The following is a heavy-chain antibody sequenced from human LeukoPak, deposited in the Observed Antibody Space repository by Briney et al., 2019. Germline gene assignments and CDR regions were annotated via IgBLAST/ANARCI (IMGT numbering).Heavy chain of an antibody. D-gene: IGHD5-12*01. Sequence: SETLSLTCTVSGGSISSYYWSWIRQPPGKGLEWIGYIYYSGSTNYNPSLKSRVTIAVDTSNNQFSLKLSSVAAADTAGYYCARHSDIVATMIDYWGQGTLVTVSS. J-gene: IGHJ4*02. CDR3: ARHSDIVATMIDY. CDR2: IYYSGST. CDR1: GGSISSYY. V-gene: IGHV4-59*01.